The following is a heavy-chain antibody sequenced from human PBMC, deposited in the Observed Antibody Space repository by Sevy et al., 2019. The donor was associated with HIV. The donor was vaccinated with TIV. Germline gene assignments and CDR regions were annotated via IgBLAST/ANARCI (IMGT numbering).Heavy chain of an antibody. CDR2: IYRSGRS. V-gene: IGHV4-61*02. CDR1: GDSINNGNHW. D-gene: IGHD2-8*02. Sequence: SETLSLTCTVSGDSINNGNHWWSWVRQPAGKGLEWIGRIYRSGRSNMYNASLERRVTISVDTSKNQFYLKVTSVIAADTAIYYCARDGIRRDYWHGLDVWGQGTTVTVSS. CDR3: ARDGIRRDYWHGLDV. J-gene: IGHJ6*02.